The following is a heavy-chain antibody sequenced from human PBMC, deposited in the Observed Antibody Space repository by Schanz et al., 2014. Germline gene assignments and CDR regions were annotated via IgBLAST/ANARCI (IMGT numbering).Heavy chain of an antibody. D-gene: IGHD6-19*01. CDR2: ITRSGGGT. V-gene: IGHV3-64*04. CDR1: GFTFSSYA. Sequence: VQLVESGGYLVQPGGSLRLSCSASGFTFSSYAMHWVRQASGKGLEYVSAITRSGGGTYYSDSVKGRFTISRENSKNTVYRQMNRLRAEDTAVYYCARVHHYYPSGWGYFDYWGQGALVNVSS. J-gene: IGHJ4*02. CDR3: ARVHHYYPSGWGYFDY.